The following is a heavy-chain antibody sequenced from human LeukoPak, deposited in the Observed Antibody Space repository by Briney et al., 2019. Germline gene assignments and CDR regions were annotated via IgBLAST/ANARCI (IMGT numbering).Heavy chain of an antibody. J-gene: IGHJ4*02. CDR1: GGSFSGYY. CDR2: INHSGST. Sequence: PSETLSLTCAVYGGSFSGYYWSWIRQPPGKGLEWIGEINHSGSTNYNPSLKSRVTISVDTSKNQFSLKLSSVTAADTAVYYCARDHLDGVTYWGQGTLVTVSS. D-gene: IGHD5-18*01. V-gene: IGHV4-34*01. CDR3: ARDHLDGVTY.